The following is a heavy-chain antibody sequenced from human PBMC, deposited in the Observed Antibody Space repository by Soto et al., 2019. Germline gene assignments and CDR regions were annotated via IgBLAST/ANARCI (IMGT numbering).Heavy chain of an antibody. CDR3: ARVPDR. V-gene: IGHV4-30-2*01. J-gene: IGHJ5*02. CDR2: IYHSGST. CDR1: GESISRGAYS. Sequence: SETLSLTCAVSGESISRGAYSWSWIRQPPGKGLEWIGYIYHSGSTYYNPSLKSRVTISVDRSKNQFSLKLSSVTAADTAVYYCARVPDRWGQGTLVTVSS. D-gene: IGHD2-2*01.